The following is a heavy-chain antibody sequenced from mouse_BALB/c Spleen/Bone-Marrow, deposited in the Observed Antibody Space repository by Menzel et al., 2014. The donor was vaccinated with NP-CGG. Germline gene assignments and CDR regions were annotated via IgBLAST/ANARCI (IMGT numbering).Heavy chain of an antibody. Sequence: DVQLVESGGGLVRPGGSRKLSCAASGFTFSSFGMHWVRQAPEKGLEWVAYISGGSSIIYYADTVKGRFTISRDNPKNTLFLQMTSLRSEDTAIYYCARKDYFGYAAMDYWGQGTSVTVSS. CDR1: GFTFSSFG. D-gene: IGHD1-2*01. V-gene: IGHV5-17*02. CDR2: ISGGSSII. CDR3: ARKDYFGYAAMDY. J-gene: IGHJ4*01.